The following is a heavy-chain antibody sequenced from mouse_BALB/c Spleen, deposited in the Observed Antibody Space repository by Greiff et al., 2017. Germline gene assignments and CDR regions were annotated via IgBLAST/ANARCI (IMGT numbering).Heavy chain of an antibody. J-gene: IGHJ3*01. CDR2: IRNKANGYTT. V-gene: IGHV7-3*02. D-gene: IGHD2-4*01. CDR1: GFTFTDYY. CDR3: ARDIYYDYDGAY. Sequence: DVQLVESGGGLVQPGGSLRLSCATSGFTFTDYYMSWVRQPPGKALEWLGFIRNKANGYTTEYSASVKGRFTISRDNSQSILYLQMNTLRAEDSATYYCARDIYYDYDGAYSGQGTLVTVSA.